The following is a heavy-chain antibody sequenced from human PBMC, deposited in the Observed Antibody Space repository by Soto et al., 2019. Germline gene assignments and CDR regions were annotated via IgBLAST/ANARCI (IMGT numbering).Heavy chain of an antibody. CDR2: INAGNGNT. Sequence: GASVKVSCKASGYTFTSYAMHWVRQAPGQRLEWMGWINAGNGNTKYSQRFQGRVTITRDTSASTAYMELSSLRSEDTAVYYCARGRGITIFGVVNQDFDYWGQGTLVTVSS. J-gene: IGHJ4*02. V-gene: IGHV1-3*01. D-gene: IGHD3-3*01. CDR1: GYTFTSYA. CDR3: ARGRGITIFGVVNQDFDY.